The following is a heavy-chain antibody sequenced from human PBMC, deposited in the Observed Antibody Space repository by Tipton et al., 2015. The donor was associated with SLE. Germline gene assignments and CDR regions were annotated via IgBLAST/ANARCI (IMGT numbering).Heavy chain of an antibody. D-gene: IGHD1-26*01. J-gene: IGHJ3*02. CDR2: IYHSGTT. CDR3: ARLAQRRFSGRSPYGAFDI. CDR1: GYSINSDSY. Sequence: GLVKPSETLSLTCAVTGYSINSDSYWGWIRQPPGKGLEWIGSIYHSGTTYYNPSLESRVTISVDTSKNQFSLWLSSVTAADTAVYYCARLAQRRFSGRSPYGAFDIWGQGTMVTVSS. V-gene: IGHV4-38-2*01.